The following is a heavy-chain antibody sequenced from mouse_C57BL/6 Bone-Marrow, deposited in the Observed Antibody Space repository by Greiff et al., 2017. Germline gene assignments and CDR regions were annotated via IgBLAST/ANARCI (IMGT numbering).Heavy chain of an antibody. CDR1: GYTFTSYT. V-gene: IGHV1-4*01. CDR2: INPSSGYT. J-gene: IGHJ3*01. CDR3: ARNGAWFAY. Sequence: VKLQESGAELARPGASVKMSCKASGYTFTSYTMHWVKQRPGQGLEWIGYINPSSGYTKSNQKFKVKATLTAEKSSSTAYMQLSSLTSEDSAVYYCARNGAWFAYWGQGTLVTVSA.